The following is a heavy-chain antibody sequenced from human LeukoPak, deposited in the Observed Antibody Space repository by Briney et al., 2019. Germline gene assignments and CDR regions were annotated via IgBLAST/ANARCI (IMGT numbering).Heavy chain of an antibody. D-gene: IGHD2/OR15-2a*01. V-gene: IGHV1-8*01. Sequence: ASVKVSCKASGYTFTSYDINWVRQATGQGLEWMGWMNPNSGNTGYAQKFQGRVTMTRNTSISTAYMELSSLRSEDTAVYYCARAYADEVNTFDYWGQGTLVTVSS. CDR3: ARAYADEVNTFDY. CDR2: MNPNSGNT. CDR1: GYTFTSYD. J-gene: IGHJ4*02.